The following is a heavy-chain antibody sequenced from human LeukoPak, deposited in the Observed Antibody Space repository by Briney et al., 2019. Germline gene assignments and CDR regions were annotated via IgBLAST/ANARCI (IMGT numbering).Heavy chain of an antibody. J-gene: IGHJ3*02. CDR2: ISSSSYI. D-gene: IGHD6-6*01. CDR3: ARIYSSSSSRGAFDI. V-gene: IGHV3-21*01. Sequence: GGSLRLSCAASGFTFTTYTMNWVRQAPGKGLEWVSSISSSSYIYYADSVKGRFTISRDNAKNSLYLQMNSLRAEDTAVYYCARIYSSSSSRGAFDIWGQGTMVTVSS. CDR1: GFTFTTYT.